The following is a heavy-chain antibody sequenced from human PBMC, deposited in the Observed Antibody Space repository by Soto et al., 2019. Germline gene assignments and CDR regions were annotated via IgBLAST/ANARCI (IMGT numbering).Heavy chain of an antibody. Sequence: PSETLSLTCTVPGGSISSSSYYWGWIRQPPGKGLEWIGSIYYSGSTYYNPSLKSRVTISVDTSKNQFSLKLSSVTAADTAVYYCARRRYCTNGVCYTGNYFDYWGQGTLVTVSS. CDR3: ARRRYCTNGVCYTGNYFDY. D-gene: IGHD2-8*01. V-gene: IGHV4-39*01. CDR2: IYYSGST. J-gene: IGHJ4*02. CDR1: GGSISSSSYY.